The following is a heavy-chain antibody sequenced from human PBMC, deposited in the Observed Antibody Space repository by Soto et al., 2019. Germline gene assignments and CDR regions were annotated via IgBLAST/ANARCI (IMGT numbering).Heavy chain of an antibody. CDR2: IYYTGST. V-gene: IGHV4-61*01. D-gene: IGHD1-26*01. J-gene: IGHJ3*02. Sequence: SETLSLTCTVSGGSVSSGNYYWSWIRQPPGKGLEWIGFIYYTGSTSYNPSLKSRVTISMDTSKNQFSLKLSSVTAADTAVYYCARRYGSAFDIWGQGTMVTVSS. CDR3: ARRYGSAFDI. CDR1: GGSVSSGNYY.